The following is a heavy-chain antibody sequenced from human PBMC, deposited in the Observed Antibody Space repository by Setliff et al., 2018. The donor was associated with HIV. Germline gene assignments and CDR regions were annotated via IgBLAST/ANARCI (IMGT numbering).Heavy chain of an antibody. CDR1: GFTLSDAW. Sequence: GSLRLSCVVSGFTLSDAWMTWVRQAPGKGLEWIGLIKSREDGGTTHYAAPVKDRFTISREDSKSTLYLQMHNLKVEDTAVYYCTTRAVPSRWGELQFLERYYYSMDVWGKGTTVTVSS. J-gene: IGHJ6*03. V-gene: IGHV3-15*01. CDR3: TTRAVPSRWGELQFLERYYYSMDV. D-gene: IGHD3-3*01. CDR2: IKSREDGGTT.